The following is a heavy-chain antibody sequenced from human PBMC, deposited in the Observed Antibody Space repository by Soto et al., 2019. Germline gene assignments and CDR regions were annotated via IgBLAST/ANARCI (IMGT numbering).Heavy chain of an antibody. Sequence: SETLSLTCAVYGGSFSGYYWTWIRQPPGTGLEWIGEINHSGSTNYNPSLKSRVTISVDTSKNQFSLKLTSVTAADTAVYYCARQSGGYYYYGMDVWGQGTTVT. CDR3: ARQSGGYYYYGMDV. CDR1: GGSFSGYY. J-gene: IGHJ6*02. D-gene: IGHD1-26*01. V-gene: IGHV4-34*01. CDR2: INHSGST.